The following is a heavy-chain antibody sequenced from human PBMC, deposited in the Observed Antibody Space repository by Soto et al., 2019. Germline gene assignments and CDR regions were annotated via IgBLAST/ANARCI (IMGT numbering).Heavy chain of an antibody. Sequence: QVQLQESGPGLVKPSETLSLTCTVSGVSITSYYWSWIRQPAGKGLEWIGRIYSSGSTNYNPSLKSRVDMSIDTSKTQFSLKLSSVTAADTTVYYCACLYNWNGWSDYWGQGTLVTVAS. CDR2: IYSSGST. V-gene: IGHV4-4*07. CDR1: GVSITSYY. D-gene: IGHD1-20*01. CDR3: ACLYNWNGWSDY. J-gene: IGHJ4*02.